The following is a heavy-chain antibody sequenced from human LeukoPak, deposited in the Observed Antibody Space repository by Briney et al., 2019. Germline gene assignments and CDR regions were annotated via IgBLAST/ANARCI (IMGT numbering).Heavy chain of an antibody. Sequence: SETLSLTCAVSGGSISSGGYSWSWIRQPPGKGLEWIGYIYYSGSTNYNPSLKSRVTISVDTSKNQFSLKLSSVTAADTAVYYCARVDKEVAAYFDYWGQGTLVTVSS. CDR2: IYYSGST. D-gene: IGHD2-15*01. V-gene: IGHV4-61*08. CDR1: GGSISSGGYS. CDR3: ARVDKEVAAYFDY. J-gene: IGHJ4*02.